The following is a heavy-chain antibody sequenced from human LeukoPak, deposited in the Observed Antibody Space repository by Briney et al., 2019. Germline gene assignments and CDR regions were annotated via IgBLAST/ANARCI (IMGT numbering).Heavy chain of an antibody. CDR1: GGTFSSYA. CDR2: IIPILGIA. D-gene: IGHD3-22*01. J-gene: IGHJ3*02. CDR3: ARDPHYYDSSGYYFPRAFDI. V-gene: IGHV1-69*04. Sequence: SVKVSCKASGGTFSSYAISWVRQAPGQGLEWMGRIIPILGIANYARKFQGRVTITADKSTSTAYMELSSLRSEDTAVYYCARDPHYYDSSGYYFPRAFDIWGQGTMVTVSS.